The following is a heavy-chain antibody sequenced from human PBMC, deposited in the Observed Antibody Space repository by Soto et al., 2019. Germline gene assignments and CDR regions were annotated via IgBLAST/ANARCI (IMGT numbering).Heavy chain of an antibody. D-gene: IGHD3-3*01. Sequence: HPGGSLRLSCAASGFIFSTYAMSWFRQAPGKGLECVSIISVSGGGIFYADSVRGRFTSSRDDSKNTLYLQMNSLSGEDTAVYYCAKERRDRYDFWSGYYPVFDYWGQGTLVTVSS. J-gene: IGHJ4*02. CDR1: GFIFSTYA. V-gene: IGHV3-23*01. CDR2: ISVSGGGI. CDR3: AKERRDRYDFWSGYYPVFDY.